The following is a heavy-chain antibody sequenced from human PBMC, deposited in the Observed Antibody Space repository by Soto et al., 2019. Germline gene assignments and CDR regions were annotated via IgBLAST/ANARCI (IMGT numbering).Heavy chain of an antibody. V-gene: IGHV4-31*02. Sequence: SETLSLTCTVSGGSISSGGYYWIWIRHHPGKGLEWIGYIYYSGSTYYNPSLKSRVTISVDTSKNQFSLKLSSVTAADTAVYYCARGDFWSGFDYWGQGTLVTVSS. D-gene: IGHD3-3*01. J-gene: IGHJ4*02. CDR3: ARGDFWSGFDY. CDR2: IYYSGST. CDR1: GGSISSGGYY.